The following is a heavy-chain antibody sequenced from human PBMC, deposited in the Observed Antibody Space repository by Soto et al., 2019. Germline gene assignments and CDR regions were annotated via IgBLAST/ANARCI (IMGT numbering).Heavy chain of an antibody. CDR3: ARVSRHRISLTDAFDI. Sequence: SETLSLTCTVSGGSISGYYLSWIRPPPGKGLEWIGYIYSGGTTNYNPSLKSRVTISVDTSKNQFSLKLSSVTAADTAVYYCARVSRHRISLTDAFDIWGQGTMVTVSS. V-gene: IGHV4-59*01. CDR2: IYSGGTT. D-gene: IGHD3-3*02. J-gene: IGHJ3*02. CDR1: GGSISGYY.